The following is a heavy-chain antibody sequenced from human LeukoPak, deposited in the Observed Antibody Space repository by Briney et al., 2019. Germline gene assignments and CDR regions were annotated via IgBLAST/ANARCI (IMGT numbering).Heavy chain of an antibody. Sequence: PGVSLRLSCAASGFTFSSYWMSWVRQAPGKGLEWVANIKQDGSEKYYVDSVKGRFTISRDNAKNSLYLQMNSLRAEDTAVYYCASLSTSFGMDVWGQGTTVTVSS. CDR2: IKQDGSEK. CDR3: ASLSTSFGMDV. D-gene: IGHD5/OR15-5a*01. CDR1: GFTFSSYW. J-gene: IGHJ6*02. V-gene: IGHV3-7*05.